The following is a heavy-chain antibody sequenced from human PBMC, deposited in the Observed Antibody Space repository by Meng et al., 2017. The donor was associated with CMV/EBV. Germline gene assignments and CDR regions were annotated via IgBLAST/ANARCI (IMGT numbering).Heavy chain of an antibody. CDR2: MNPNSGNT. CDR3: ARGLGYCSSTSCYGRFDP. Sequence: ASVKVSCKASGYTFTSYDINWVRQATGQGLEWMGWMNPNSGNTGYAQKFQGRVTITRYTSISTAYMELSSLRSEDTAVYYCARGLGYCSSTSCYGRFDPWGQGTLVTVSS. V-gene: IGHV1-8*03. D-gene: IGHD2-2*01. CDR1: GYTFTSYD. J-gene: IGHJ5*02.